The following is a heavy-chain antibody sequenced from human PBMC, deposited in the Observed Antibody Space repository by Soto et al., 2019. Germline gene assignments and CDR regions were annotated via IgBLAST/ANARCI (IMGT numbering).Heavy chain of an antibody. CDR1: VFTFNNYA. Sequence: EVQLLESGGGLVQPGGSLRLSCAASVFTFNNYAMTWVRQAPGKGLEWVSAISGGGDTTSYADSVKGRFTVSRDGSKNTLYLQMSSLRVEDTALYYCAKGRVCSGSLTPRVDFWGHGTLVTVSS. J-gene: IGHJ4*01. CDR3: AKGRVCSGSLTPRVDF. CDR2: ISGGGDTT. V-gene: IGHV3-23*01. D-gene: IGHD3-10*02.